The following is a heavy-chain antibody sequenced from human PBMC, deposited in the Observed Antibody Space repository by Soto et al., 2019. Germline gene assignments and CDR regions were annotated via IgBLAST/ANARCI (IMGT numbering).Heavy chain of an antibody. Sequence: GGSLRLSCAASGFTFNNAWMNWVRQAPGKGLEWVSAISGSGGSTYYADSVKGRFAISRDNSKNTRYLQMNSLRAEDTAVYYCAKPLKDSSGYYWFDYWGQGTLVTVSS. V-gene: IGHV3-23*01. CDR3: AKPLKDSSGYYWFDY. CDR1: GFTFNNAW. J-gene: IGHJ4*02. CDR2: ISGSGGST. D-gene: IGHD3-22*01.